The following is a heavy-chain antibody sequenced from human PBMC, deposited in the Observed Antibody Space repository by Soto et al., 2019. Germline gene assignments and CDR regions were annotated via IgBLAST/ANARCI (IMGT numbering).Heavy chain of an antibody. J-gene: IGHJ6*02. CDR2: IWYDGSNK. CDR3: ARGRRGVFGVVIIPYYGMDV. D-gene: IGHD3-3*01. V-gene: IGHV3-33*01. CDR1: GFTFSSYG. Sequence: LRLSCAASGFTFSSYGMHWVRQAPGKGLEWVAVIWYDGSNKYYADSVKGRFTISRDNSKNTLYLQMNSLRAEDTAVYYCARGRRGVFGVVIIPYYGMDVWGQGTTVTVSS.